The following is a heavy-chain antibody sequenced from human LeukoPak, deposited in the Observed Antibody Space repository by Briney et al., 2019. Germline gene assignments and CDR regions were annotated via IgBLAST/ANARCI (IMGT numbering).Heavy chain of an antibody. CDR1: GGSISSYY. D-gene: IGHD5-24*01. J-gene: IGHJ4*02. CDR3: ARVWGRDPTGIVDY. Sequence: SETLSLTRTVSGGSISSYYWSWIRQPPGKGLEWIGYIYYSGSTNYNPSLKSRVTISVDTSKNQFSLKLSSVTAADTAVYYCARVWGRDPTGIVDYWGQGTLVTVSS. CDR2: IYYSGST. V-gene: IGHV4-59*01.